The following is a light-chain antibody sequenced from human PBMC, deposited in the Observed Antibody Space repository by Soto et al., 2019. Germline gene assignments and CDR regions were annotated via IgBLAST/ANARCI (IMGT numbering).Light chain of an antibody. V-gene: IGKV4-1*01. CDR1: QSVLHSSNNKDY. CDR3: QQYYSTPFT. J-gene: IGKJ3*01. CDR2: WAS. Sequence: DIVMTQSPDSLAVSLGERATIYCKSSQSVLHSSNNKDYLAWYQQKPGQSPKLLIYWASTRESGVPARFSGSGSATEFTLPISSLQAEDVAVYYCQQYYSTPFTFGHGTKVDIK.